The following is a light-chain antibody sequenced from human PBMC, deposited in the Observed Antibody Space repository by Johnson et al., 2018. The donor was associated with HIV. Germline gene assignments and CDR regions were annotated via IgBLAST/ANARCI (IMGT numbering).Light chain of an antibody. J-gene: IGLJ1*01. CDR1: SSNIGNNY. CDR3: GTWYSSLSAGRYV. V-gene: IGLV1-51*01. Sequence: QSVLTQPPSVSAAPGQKVTISCSGSSSNIGNNYVSWYQQLPGTAPKLLIYDNNKRPSGIPDRFSGSKSGTSATLGITGLQTGDEADYYCGTWYSSLSAGRYVFGTGTKVTVL. CDR2: DNN.